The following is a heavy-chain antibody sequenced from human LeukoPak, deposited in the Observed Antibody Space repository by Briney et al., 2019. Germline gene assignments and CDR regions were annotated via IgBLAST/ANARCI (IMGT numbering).Heavy chain of an antibody. CDR2: IRSSSSYI. CDR3: ARDFLRSYDSSGYLSY. D-gene: IGHD3-22*01. V-gene: IGHV3-21*01. J-gene: IGHJ4*02. CDR1: GFTFSSYS. Sequence: GGSLRLSCAASGFTFSSYSMNWVRQAPGKVLEWVASIRSSSSYIYYADSVKGRFTISRDNAKNSLYLQMNSLRAEDTAVYYCARDFLRSYDSSGYLSYWGQGTLVTVSS.